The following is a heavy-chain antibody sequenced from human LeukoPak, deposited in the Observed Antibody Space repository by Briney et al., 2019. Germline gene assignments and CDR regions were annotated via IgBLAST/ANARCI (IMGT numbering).Heavy chain of an antibody. D-gene: IGHD3-10*01. J-gene: IGHJ6*02. V-gene: IGHV4-31*03. CDR1: GDSINSGGYC. CDR3: AGSEAPITPPPYGMGV. CDR2: IYSSGNT. Sequence: SETPSLTCTLSGDSINSGGYCWNWFRQLPGKGLEWIGYIYSSGNTFYNPSLKSRVVISVDTSKNQFSLRLSAVTAADTALYYCAGSEAPITPPPYGMGVWGQGTKVTVSS.